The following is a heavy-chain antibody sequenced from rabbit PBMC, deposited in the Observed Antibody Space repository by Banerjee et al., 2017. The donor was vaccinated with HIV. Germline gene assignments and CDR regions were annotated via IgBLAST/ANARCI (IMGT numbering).Heavy chain of an antibody. CDR1: GFTLSSGYD. Sequence: QSLEESGGDLVKPGASLTLTCKASGFTLSSGYDMCWVRQAPGKGLEWIACIYAGSSGSTYYASWAKGRFTISKTSSTTVTLQMTSLTAADTATYFCARELVMLVMVGMDLRGPGTLVTVS. CDR2: IYAGSSGST. D-gene: IGHD7-1*01. J-gene: IGHJ6*01. V-gene: IGHV1S40*01. CDR3: ARELVMLVMVGMDL.